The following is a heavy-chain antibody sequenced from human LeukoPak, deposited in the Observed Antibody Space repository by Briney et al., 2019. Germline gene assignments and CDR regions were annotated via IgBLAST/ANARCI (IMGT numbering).Heavy chain of an antibody. V-gene: IGHV4-4*02. CDR1: GGSISSNNW. CDR3: ARVNINNWHSCDY. D-gene: IGHD1-1*01. Sequence: SGTLSLTCAVSGGSISSNNWWGWVRQPPGKGLEWIGEIYHSGSPNYNPSLKSRVTISVGKSRNHFSLNLSSVTAADTAVYYCARVNINNWHSCDYWGQGTLVTVSS. J-gene: IGHJ4*02. CDR2: IYHSGSP.